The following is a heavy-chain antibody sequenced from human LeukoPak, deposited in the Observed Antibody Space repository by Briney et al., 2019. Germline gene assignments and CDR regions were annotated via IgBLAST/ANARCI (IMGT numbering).Heavy chain of an antibody. J-gene: IGHJ4*02. V-gene: IGHV1-2*02. D-gene: IGHD1-7*01. CDR2: INPNSGGT. CDR1: GYTFIGYY. CDR3: ARDLNENWNYLTY. Sequence: GASVKVSCKASGYTFIGYYIHWVRQAPGQGLEWMGWINPNSGGTNYAQKFQGRVTMTRDTSISTAYMELSRLRSDDTAVYYCARDLNENWNYLTYWGQGTLVTVSS.